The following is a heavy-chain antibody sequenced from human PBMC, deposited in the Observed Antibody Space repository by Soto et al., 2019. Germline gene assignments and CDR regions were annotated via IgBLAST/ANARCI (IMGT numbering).Heavy chain of an antibody. D-gene: IGHD6-19*01. Sequence: PGGSLRLSCAASGFTFSSYSMNWVRQAPGKGLEWVSSISSSSSYIYYADSVKGRFTISRDNAKNSLYLQMNSLRAEDTAVYYCARGLPGYSSGWYDGYWGQGTLVTVPQ. CDR1: GFTFSSYS. CDR2: ISSSSSYI. CDR3: ARGLPGYSSGWYDGY. J-gene: IGHJ4*02. V-gene: IGHV3-21*01.